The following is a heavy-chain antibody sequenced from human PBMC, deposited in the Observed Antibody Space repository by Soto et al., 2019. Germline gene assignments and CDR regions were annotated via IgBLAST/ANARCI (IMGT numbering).Heavy chain of an antibody. CDR3: ASLTFIFGRYSYGLRYWFDP. J-gene: IGHJ5*02. CDR2: IYYSGST. V-gene: IGHV4-39*01. Sequence: SETLSLTCTVSGGSISSSSYYWGWIRQPPGKGLEWIGSIYYSGSTYYNPSLKSRVTISVDTSKNQFSLKLSSVTAADTAVYYCASLTFIFGRYSYGLRYWFDPWGQGTLVTVSS. D-gene: IGHD5-18*01. CDR1: GGSISSSSYY.